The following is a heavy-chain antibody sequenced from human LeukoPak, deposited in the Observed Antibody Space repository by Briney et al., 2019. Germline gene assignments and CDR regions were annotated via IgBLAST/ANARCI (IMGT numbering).Heavy chain of an antibody. V-gene: IGHV3-11*04. CDR3: ARVNGDYDFWSGYYWDYYYYMDV. CDR2: ISSSGSTI. J-gene: IGHJ6*03. D-gene: IGHD3-3*01. Sequence: KAGGSLRLSCAASGFTFSDYYMRWIRAATGKGLEWVSYISSSGSTIYYADSVKGRFTISRDNAKNSLYLQMNSLRAEDTAVYYCARVNGDYDFWSGYYWDYYYYMDVWGEGTTVTVPS. CDR1: GFTFSDYY.